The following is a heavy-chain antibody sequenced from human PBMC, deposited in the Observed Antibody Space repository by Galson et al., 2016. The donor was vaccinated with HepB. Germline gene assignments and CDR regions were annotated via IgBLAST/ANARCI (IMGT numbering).Heavy chain of an antibody. CDR2: IYTGGTT. CDR1: GFSVRNDY. J-gene: IGHJ3*01. Sequence: SLRLSCAASGFSVRNDYVSWVRQAPRKGLEWVSVIYTGGTTYYADSVKGRFTISRDNSKNTVYLQMNSLRAEDTAIYYCARVFGPLDAFDVWGQGTMVTVSS. D-gene: IGHD3-3*01. V-gene: IGHV3-53*01. CDR3: ARVFGPLDAFDV.